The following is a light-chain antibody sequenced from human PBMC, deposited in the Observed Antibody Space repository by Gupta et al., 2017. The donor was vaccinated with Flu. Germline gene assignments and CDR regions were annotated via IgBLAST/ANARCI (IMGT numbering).Light chain of an antibody. CDR2: DAS. CDR3: QQRGDSPIYT. Sequence: EIVLTQSPATLSLSPGDRATLSCRASQSINKYLAWYQQKPGQASRLLIYDASNRATGIPARFSGSWAGTDFTLTINSLEPEDFAVYYCQQRGDSPIYTFGQGTRLEIK. J-gene: IGKJ2*01. V-gene: IGKV3-11*01. CDR1: QSINKY.